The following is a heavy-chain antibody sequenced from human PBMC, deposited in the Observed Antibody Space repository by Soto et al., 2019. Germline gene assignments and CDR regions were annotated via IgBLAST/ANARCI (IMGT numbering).Heavy chain of an antibody. CDR1: GFTFSSYW. Sequence: PGGSLRLSCAASGFTFSSYWMSWVRQAPGKGLEWVANIKQDGSEKYYVDSVKGRFTISRDNAKNSLYLQMNSLRAEDTAVYYCARDGSSSWYYFDYWGQGTLVTVSS. V-gene: IGHV3-7*05. CDR2: IKQDGSEK. CDR3: ARDGSSSWYYFDY. J-gene: IGHJ4*02. D-gene: IGHD6-13*01.